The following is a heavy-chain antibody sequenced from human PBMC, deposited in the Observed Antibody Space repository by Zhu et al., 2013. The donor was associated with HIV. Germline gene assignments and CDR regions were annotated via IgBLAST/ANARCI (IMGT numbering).Heavy chain of an antibody. J-gene: IGHJ5*02. CDR2: INPHSGGT. Sequence: QVQLVQSGADVKKPGASVKVSCKGSGYSFSGYLIHWVRQAPGQGLEWIGWINPHSGGTKYADKFQGRVTMTKDTSINTAYMELSSLRSDDTAIYYCARDSRMVIFGVSSSWLDPWGQGTRGHRLL. V-gene: IGHV1-2*02. D-gene: IGHD3-3*01. CDR1: GYSFSGYL. CDR3: ARDSRMVIFGVSSSWLDP.